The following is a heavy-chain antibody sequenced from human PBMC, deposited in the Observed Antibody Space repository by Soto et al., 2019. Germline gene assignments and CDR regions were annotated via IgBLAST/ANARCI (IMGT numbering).Heavy chain of an antibody. CDR2: INPNSGGT. D-gene: IGHD6-19*01. J-gene: IGHJ6*02. Sequence: ASVKVSCKASGYTFTGYYMHWVRQAPGQGLEWMGWINPNSGGTNYAQKFQGWVTMTRDTSNSPAYMELSRLRSDDTAVYYCARQLIAVAGTEYYYGMDVWGQGTTVTVSS. CDR1: GYTFTGYY. V-gene: IGHV1-2*04. CDR3: ARQLIAVAGTEYYYGMDV.